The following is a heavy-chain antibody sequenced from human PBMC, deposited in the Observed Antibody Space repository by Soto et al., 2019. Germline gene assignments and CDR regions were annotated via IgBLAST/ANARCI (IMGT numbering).Heavy chain of an antibody. J-gene: IGHJ4*02. CDR2: IYYSGST. D-gene: IGHD4-17*01. Sequence: QVQLQESGPGLVKPSETLSLTCTVSGGSISSYYWSWIRQPPGKGLEWIGYIYYSGSTNYNPSLKSRVNIPVDTYKNQFSLRLSSVSAADTAVYYCARRYGDCLDYWGQGTMVTVSS. CDR1: GGSISSYY. CDR3: ARRYGDCLDY. V-gene: IGHV4-59*08.